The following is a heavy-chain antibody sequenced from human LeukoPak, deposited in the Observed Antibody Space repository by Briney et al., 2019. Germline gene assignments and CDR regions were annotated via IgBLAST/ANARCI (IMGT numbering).Heavy chain of an antibody. CDR3: SKSLCDSGGTSCYDYYFDY. J-gene: IGHJ4*02. CDR2: INAGNGNT. D-gene: IGHD2-2*01. Sequence: GASVKVSCKASGYTFTSYAMHWVRQAPGQRLEWMGWINAGNGNTEYSQKFQGRVTITRDTSASTAYMELSSLRSEDTAVYYCSKSLCDSGGTSCYDYYFDYWGQGTLVTVSS. CDR1: GYTFTSYA. V-gene: IGHV1-3*01.